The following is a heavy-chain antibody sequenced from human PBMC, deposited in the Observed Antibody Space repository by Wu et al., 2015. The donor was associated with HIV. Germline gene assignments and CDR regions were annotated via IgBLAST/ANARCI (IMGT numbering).Heavy chain of an antibody. D-gene: IGHD3-22*01. CDR2: IIPALGTV. Sequence: QVQLVQSGSEVKKPGSSVKVSCQASGGTFSTYAMNWVRQAPGQGLEWMGRIIPALGTVKYAQNFQGRVTITTDGTDESTSTAYMELSSLRSDDTAVYFCAEEGGRSGGYYDSGIYYFDTWGQGTLVTVSS. CDR1: GGTFSTYA. V-gene: IGHV1-69*05. J-gene: IGHJ4*02. CDR3: AEEGGRSGGYYDSGIYYFDT.